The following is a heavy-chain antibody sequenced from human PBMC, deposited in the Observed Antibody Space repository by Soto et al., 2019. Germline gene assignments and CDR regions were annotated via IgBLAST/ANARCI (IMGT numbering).Heavy chain of an antibody. CDR2: IFYTGRT. Sequence: QVQLQESGPGLVKPSETLSLTCTVSGGSINSHYWGWIRQPPGKGLELIGYIFYTGRTEYNPSLGSRVTVSLATPKPQFTLRLTSGTAADTATYVCARATGGTGPDYWGQGTLITIAS. D-gene: IGHD1-7*01. J-gene: IGHJ4*02. CDR3: ARATGGTGPDY. CDR1: GGSINSHY. V-gene: IGHV4-59*11.